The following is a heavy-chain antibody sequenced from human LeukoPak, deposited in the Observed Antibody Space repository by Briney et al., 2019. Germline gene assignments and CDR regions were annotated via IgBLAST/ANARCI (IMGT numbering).Heavy chain of an antibody. V-gene: IGHV3-7*01. J-gene: IGHJ4*02. Sequence: TGRSLRLPCAASGFTFSGYWMSSVSQAPGKGLEWVANIKQDGSEKYYVDSVKGRFTISRDNAKNSLHLQINSLRAEDTAVYYCARDIVVVGAGRYFDYWGQGTLVTVPS. CDR2: IKQDGSEK. CDR3: ARDIVVVGAGRYFDY. D-gene: IGHD2-2*01. CDR1: GFTFSGYW.